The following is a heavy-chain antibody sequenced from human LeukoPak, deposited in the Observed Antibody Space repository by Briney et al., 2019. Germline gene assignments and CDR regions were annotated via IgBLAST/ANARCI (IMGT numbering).Heavy chain of an antibody. CDR2: IYYSGST. J-gene: IGHJ6*02. CDR1: GGSISSYY. V-gene: IGHV4-59*08. Sequence: SETLSLTCTVSGGSISSYYWSWIRQPPGKGLEWIGYIYYSGSTNYNPSLKSRVTISVDTSKNQFSLKLSSVTAADTAVYYCARRITIFGVVTQSYYYGMDVWGQGTTVTVSS. CDR3: ARRITIFGVVTQSYYYGMDV. D-gene: IGHD3-3*01.